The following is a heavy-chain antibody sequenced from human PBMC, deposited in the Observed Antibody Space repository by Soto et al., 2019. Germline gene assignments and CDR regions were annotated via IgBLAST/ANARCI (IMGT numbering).Heavy chain of an antibody. CDR1: GGSISSSNW. CDR2: IYHSGST. Sequence: SETLSLTCAVSGGSISSSNWWSWVRQPPGKGLEWIGEIYHSGSTNYNPSLKSRVTISVDKSKNQFSLKLSSVTAADTAVYYCARAQRYSSSYLDYWGQGTLVTVSS. J-gene: IGHJ4*02. D-gene: IGHD6-6*01. CDR3: ARAQRYSSSYLDY. V-gene: IGHV4-4*02.